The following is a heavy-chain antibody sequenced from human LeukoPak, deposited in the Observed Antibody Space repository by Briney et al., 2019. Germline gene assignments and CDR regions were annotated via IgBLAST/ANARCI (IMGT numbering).Heavy chain of an antibody. CDR3: AAGASGSYSPFDY. Sequence: SVKVSCKAFGGTFSSYAISWVRQAPGQGLEWMGGIIPIFGTANYAQKFQGRVTITTDESTSTAYMELSSLRSEDTAVYYCAAGASGSYSPFDYWGQGTLVTVSS. J-gene: IGHJ4*02. V-gene: IGHV1-69*05. CDR1: GGTFSSYA. D-gene: IGHD1-26*01. CDR2: IIPIFGTA.